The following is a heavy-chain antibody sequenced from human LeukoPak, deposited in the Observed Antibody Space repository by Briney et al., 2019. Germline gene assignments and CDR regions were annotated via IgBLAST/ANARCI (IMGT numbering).Heavy chain of an antibody. J-gene: IGHJ4*02. CDR3: ARLEPYDSSGYPSYYFDY. V-gene: IGHV4-39*07. CDR2: IHYSGST. Sequence: SETLSLTCTVSGGSISTNNYYWGWIRQPPGKGLEWVGSIHYSGSTYYNPSLKSRVTISADTSKNQFSLKLSSVTAADTAVYYCARLEPYDSSGYPSYYFDYWGQGTLVTVSS. D-gene: IGHD3-22*01. CDR1: GGSISTNNYY.